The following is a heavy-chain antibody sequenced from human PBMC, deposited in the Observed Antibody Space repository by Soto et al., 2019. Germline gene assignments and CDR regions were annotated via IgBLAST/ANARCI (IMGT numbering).Heavy chain of an antibody. Sequence: QVQLVESGGGGFKPGRSRRLSCAPSGFTFSSYGMNWVRQAPGKGREGVAVISYDGSNKYYADSVKGRFTISRDNSKNTLYLQMNSLRAEDTAVYYCAKDQVAAAGTGDYYYYGMDVWGQGTTVTVSS. D-gene: IGHD6-13*01. J-gene: IGHJ6*02. V-gene: IGHV3-30*18. CDR2: ISYDGSNK. CDR1: GFTFSSYG. CDR3: AKDQVAAAGTGDYYYYGMDV.